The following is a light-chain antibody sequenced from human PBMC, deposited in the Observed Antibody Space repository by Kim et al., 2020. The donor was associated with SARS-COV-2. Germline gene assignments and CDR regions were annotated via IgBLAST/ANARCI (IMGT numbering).Light chain of an antibody. J-gene: IGKJ3*01. CDR3: QQYDNLPFT. Sequence: DIQMTQSPSSLSASLGDRVTITCQASQDISNYLNWYQQKPGKAPKLLINDASNSETGVPSRFSGSGSGTDFIFTISSLQPEDVATYFCQQYDNLPFTFGPGTKVDIK. CDR1: QDISNY. CDR2: DAS. V-gene: IGKV1-33*01.